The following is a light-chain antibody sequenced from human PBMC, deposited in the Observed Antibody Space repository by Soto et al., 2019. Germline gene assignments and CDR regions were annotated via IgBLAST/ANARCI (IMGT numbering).Light chain of an antibody. CDR3: QQYHNWPPQYT. V-gene: IGKV3-15*01. CDR1: QSVASN. J-gene: IGKJ2*01. Sequence: EIVMTQSPASLSVSPGDGATLSCRASQSVASNVAWYQQKPGQGPRLLIHGASTRAVGVPARFSGSGSGTDFTLTISSRQSEDFAVYDCQQYHNWPPQYTFGQGTKLQIK. CDR2: GAS.